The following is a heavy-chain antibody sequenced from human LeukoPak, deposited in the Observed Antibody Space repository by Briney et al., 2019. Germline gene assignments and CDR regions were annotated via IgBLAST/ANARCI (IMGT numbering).Heavy chain of an antibody. J-gene: IGHJ6*02. Sequence: GGSLRLSCAASGFSFSSYAMHWVRQAPGKGLEWMAVIWYDGSNKYYADSVKGRFTISRDNSKNTLYLQMNSLRAEDTAVYYCARGLAAAASFYYYGMDVWGQGTTVTVSS. CDR1: GFSFSSYA. CDR3: ARGLAAAASFYYYGMDV. D-gene: IGHD6-13*01. V-gene: IGHV3-33*08. CDR2: IWYDGSNK.